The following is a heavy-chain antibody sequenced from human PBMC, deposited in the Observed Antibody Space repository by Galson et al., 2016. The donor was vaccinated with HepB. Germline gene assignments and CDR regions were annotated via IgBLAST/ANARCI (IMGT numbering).Heavy chain of an antibody. J-gene: IGHJ4*02. D-gene: IGHD2-2*01. Sequence: SLRLSCAASGFPFSHYYMSWIRQAPGKGLEWLGFISDTSGFRNSADSVKGRFTISRDNAKSSLYLQMNSLRVEDTAVYFYARAPSTTGQFDYWGQGTLVTVSS. CDR1: GFPFSHYY. CDR2: ISDTSGFR. V-gene: IGHV3-11*06. CDR3: ARAPSTTGQFDY.